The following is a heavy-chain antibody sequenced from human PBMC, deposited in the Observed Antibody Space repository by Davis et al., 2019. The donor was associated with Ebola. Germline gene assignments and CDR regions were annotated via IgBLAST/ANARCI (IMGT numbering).Heavy chain of an antibody. J-gene: IGHJ6*03. CDR1: GFTFSSFA. CDR3: AGGSTFYYYMNM. CDR2: ISAGTSTTI. V-gene: IGHV3-48*02. Sequence: PGGSLRLSCAASGFTFSSFAMNWVRQVPGKGLEWISYISAGTSTTIHYAESVKGRFTISRDNAKNSVFLQMYSLRHEDTALYYCAGGSTFYYYMNMWGKGTTVTVSS.